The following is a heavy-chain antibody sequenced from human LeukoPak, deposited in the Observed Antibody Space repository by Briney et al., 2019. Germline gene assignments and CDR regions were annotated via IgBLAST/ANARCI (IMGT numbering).Heavy chain of an antibody. D-gene: IGHD6-19*01. J-gene: IGHJ4*02. Sequence: GRSLRLSCAASGFTFSSYAMHWVRQAPGKGLEWVAVISYDGSNKYYADSVKGRFTISRDNSKNTLYLQMNSLRAEDTAVYYCARDPTSSGWYGVHFDYWGQGTLVTVSS. V-gene: IGHV3-30-3*01. CDR3: ARDPTSSGWYGVHFDY. CDR1: GFTFSSYA. CDR2: ISYDGSNK.